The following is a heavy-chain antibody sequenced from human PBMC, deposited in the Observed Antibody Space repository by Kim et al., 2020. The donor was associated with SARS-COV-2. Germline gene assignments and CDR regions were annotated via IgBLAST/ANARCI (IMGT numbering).Heavy chain of an antibody. CDR3: ARGGIRRVIAAQTYNWFDP. D-gene: IGHD6-13*01. CDR2: INHSGST. J-gene: IGHJ5*02. V-gene: IGHV4-34*01. CDR1: GGSFSGYY. Sequence: SETLSLTCAVYGGSFSGYYWSWIRQPPGKGLEWIGEINHSGSTNYNPSLKSRVTISVDTSKNQFSLKLSSVTAADTAVYYCARGGIRRVIAAQTYNWFDPWVQGTLVTVSS.